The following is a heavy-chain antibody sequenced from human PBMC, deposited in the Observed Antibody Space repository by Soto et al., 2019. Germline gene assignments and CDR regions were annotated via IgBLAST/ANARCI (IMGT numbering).Heavy chain of an antibody. V-gene: IGHV2-5*02. Sequence: QITLKESGPTLVKPTQALTLTCTFSGFSLSASGMGVGWIRQPPGKALEWLAHIYWDDDKRYSPSLKSRLTSTKDSSKNQVVLTMTNMDPVDSATYYCALSRRPEEQVNCFGPWGQGTLVTVSS. CDR2: IYWDDDK. CDR1: GFSLSASGMG. J-gene: IGHJ5*02. CDR3: ALSRRPEEQVNCFGP. D-gene: IGHD1-26*01.